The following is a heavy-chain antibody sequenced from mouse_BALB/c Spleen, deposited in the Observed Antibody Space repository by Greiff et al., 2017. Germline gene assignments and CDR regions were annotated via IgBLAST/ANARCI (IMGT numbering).Heavy chain of an antibody. J-gene: IGHJ3*01. V-gene: IGHV14-3*02. CDR2: IDPANGNT. Sequence: VHVKQSGAELVKPGASVKLSCTASGFNIKDTYMHWVKQRPEQGLEWIGRIDPANGNTKYDPKFQGKATITADTSSNTAYLQLSSLTSEDNAVYYCARDGYSSWFAYWGQGTLVTVSA. D-gene: IGHD2-3*01. CDR1: GFNIKDTY. CDR3: ARDGYSSWFAY.